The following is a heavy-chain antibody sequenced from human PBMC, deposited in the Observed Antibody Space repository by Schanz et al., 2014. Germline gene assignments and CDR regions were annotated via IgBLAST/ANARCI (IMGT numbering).Heavy chain of an antibody. V-gene: IGHV1-18*01. CDR2: ITAYNGDT. D-gene: IGHD5-18*01. CDR3: TRGGYSYALSAFDI. Sequence: QVQLVQSGAEVMKPGASVKVSCKASGYTFTSHGISWVRQAPGQGLEWMGWITAYNGDTNYALKLQGRVTMTTDTSTGTAYMELRSLRSDDTALYYCTRGGYSYALSAFDIWGQGTMVTVSS. J-gene: IGHJ3*02. CDR1: GYTFTSHG.